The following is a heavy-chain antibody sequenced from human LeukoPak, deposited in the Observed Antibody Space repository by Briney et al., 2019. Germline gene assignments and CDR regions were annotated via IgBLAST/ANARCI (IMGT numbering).Heavy chain of an antibody. CDR2: ISGSGGST. CDR3: AKDQRYSSGSADY. CDR1: GFTFSSYW. V-gene: IGHV3-23*01. D-gene: IGHD6-19*01. Sequence: GGSLRLSCAASGFTFSSYWMSWVRQAPGKGLEWVSAISGSGGSTYYADSVKGRFTISRDNSKNTLYLQMNSLRAEDTAVYYCAKDQRYSSGSADYWGQGTLVTVSS. J-gene: IGHJ4*02.